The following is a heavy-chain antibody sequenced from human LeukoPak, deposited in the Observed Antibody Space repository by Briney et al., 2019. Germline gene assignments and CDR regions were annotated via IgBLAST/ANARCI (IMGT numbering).Heavy chain of an antibody. CDR1: GDSISSYY. J-gene: IGHJ6*03. CDR3: AREALIEGFYYYMDV. CDR2: FYTSGST. D-gene: IGHD3-22*01. V-gene: IGHV4-4*07. Sequence: NPSETLSLTCIVSGDSISSYYWSWIRQPAGKGLEWIGRFYTSGSTNYNPSLKSRVIMSVDTSQNQFSLKLSSVTAADTAVYYCAREALIEGFYYYMDVWGKGTTVTVSS.